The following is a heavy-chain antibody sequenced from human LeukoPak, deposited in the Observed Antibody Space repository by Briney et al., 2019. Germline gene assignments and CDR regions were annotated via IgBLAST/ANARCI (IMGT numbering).Heavy chain of an antibody. D-gene: IGHD3-10*01. CDR1: GFIFSNYW. CDR3: ARGRGGNYFDY. Sequence: GGSLRLSCAASGFIFSNYWIHWVRQAPGKGLVWVSRINTDGSITSYADSVKGRFTISRDNAKNTLYLQMNSLRAEDTAVYYCARGRGGNYFDYWGQGTLVTVSS. CDR2: INTDGSIT. V-gene: IGHV3-74*01. J-gene: IGHJ4*02.